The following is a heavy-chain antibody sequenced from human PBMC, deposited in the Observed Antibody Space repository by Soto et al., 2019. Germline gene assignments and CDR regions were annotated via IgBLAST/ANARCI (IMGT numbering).Heavy chain of an antibody. CDR3: ARENGAYYYYYGMAV. Sequence: SLRLSCAASGFTFSSYGMHWVRQAPGKGLEWVAVIWYDGSNKYYADSVKGRFTISRDNSKNTLYLQMNSLRAEDTAVYYCARENGAYYYYYGMAVWAQGTTVT. V-gene: IGHV3-33*01. CDR2: IWYDGSNK. CDR1: GFTFSSYG. J-gene: IGHJ6*02.